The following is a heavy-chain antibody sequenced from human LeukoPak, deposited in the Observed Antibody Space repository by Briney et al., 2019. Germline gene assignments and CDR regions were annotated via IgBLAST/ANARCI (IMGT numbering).Heavy chain of an antibody. J-gene: IGHJ6*03. D-gene: IGHD3-22*01. V-gene: IGHV4-38-2*01. Sequence: SETLSLTCSVSGYSISSGNYWGWIRLPPGKGLQWIGSIYHSGSTYYNPSLKSRVTISVDTSKNQFSLKLSSVTAADTAVYYCARHKPDYYDSSGFYPGNYYYMDVWGKGTTVTISS. CDR3: ARHKPDYYDSSGFYPGNYYYMDV. CDR2: IYHSGST. CDR1: GYSISSGNY.